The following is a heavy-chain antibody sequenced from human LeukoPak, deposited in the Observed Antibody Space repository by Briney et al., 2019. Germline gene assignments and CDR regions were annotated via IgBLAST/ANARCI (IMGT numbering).Heavy chain of an antibody. Sequence: GGCLRLSCAACGFTFDYYCMSWVRQDPGKGLEWVSGINWNGDGTDYADSMKGRFTISRDNAKNSLYLQMNSLRAEDTALYYCARDRYYDTSGFLAYWGQGTLVTVSS. J-gene: IGHJ4*02. CDR3: ARDRYYDTSGFLAY. CDR2: INWNGDGT. CDR1: GFTFDYYC. V-gene: IGHV3-20*04. D-gene: IGHD3-22*01.